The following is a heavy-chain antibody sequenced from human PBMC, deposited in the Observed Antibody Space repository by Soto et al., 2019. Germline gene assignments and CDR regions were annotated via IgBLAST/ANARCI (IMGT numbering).Heavy chain of an antibody. CDR2: ISAYNGNT. Sequence: ASVKVSCKASGYTFTSYGISWVRQAPGQGLEWMGWISAYNGNTDYAQKLQGRVTMTTDTSTSTAYMELRSLRSDDTAVYYCARSLATSGGNSVVDYYYYGMDVWGQGTTVTVSS. D-gene: IGHD2-21*02. J-gene: IGHJ6*02. V-gene: IGHV1-18*04. CDR1: GYTFTSYG. CDR3: ARSLATSGGNSVVDYYYYGMDV.